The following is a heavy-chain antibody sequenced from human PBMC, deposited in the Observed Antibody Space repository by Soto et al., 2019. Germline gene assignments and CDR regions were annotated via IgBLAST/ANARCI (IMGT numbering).Heavy chain of an antibody. J-gene: IGHJ3*02. Sequence: EVQLVESGGGLVQPGGSLRLSCAASGFTFSSYWMSWVRQAPGKGLEWVANIKQDGSEKYYVDSVKGRFTISRDNAKNSRYLQMNSLRAEDTAVYYCAREAEDLNDAFDIWGQGTMVTVSS. CDR3: AREAEDLNDAFDI. CDR2: IKQDGSEK. V-gene: IGHV3-7*01. CDR1: GFTFSSYW.